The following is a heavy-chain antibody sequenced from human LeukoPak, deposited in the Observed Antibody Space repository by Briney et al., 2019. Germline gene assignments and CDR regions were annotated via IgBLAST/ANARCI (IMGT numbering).Heavy chain of an antibody. CDR1: GGSISIYD. J-gene: IGHJ4*02. V-gene: IGHV4-59*08. Sequence: SETLSLTCTVSGGSISIYDWSWIRQPPGKGLEWIGYIYYSGSTSYNPSLKSRVTISVDTSKNQFSLKLSSVTAADTAVYYCARQLGGSEYFDYWGQGTLVTASS. CDR3: ARQLGGSEYFDY. CDR2: IYYSGST. D-gene: IGHD1-26*01.